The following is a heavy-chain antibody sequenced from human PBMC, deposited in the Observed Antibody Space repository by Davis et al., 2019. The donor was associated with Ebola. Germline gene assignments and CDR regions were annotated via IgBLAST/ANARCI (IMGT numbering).Heavy chain of an antibody. Sequence: MPSETLSLTCTVSGGSISSYYWSWIRQPPGQGLAWIGYIYYSGSTNYNPSLKTRVTISVDTSKNQFSLKPSSVTAADTAAYYCARRDGSSGWYNYDGMDVWGQGTTVTVSS. J-gene: IGHJ6*02. CDR3: ARRDGSSGWYNYDGMDV. CDR1: GGSISSYY. CDR2: IYYSGST. V-gene: IGHV4-59*01. D-gene: IGHD6-19*01.